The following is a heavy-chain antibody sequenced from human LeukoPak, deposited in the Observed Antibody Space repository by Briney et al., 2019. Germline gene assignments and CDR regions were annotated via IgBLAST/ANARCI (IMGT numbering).Heavy chain of an antibody. J-gene: IGHJ4*02. D-gene: IGHD2-2*01. CDR2: IYYTGTT. V-gene: IGHV4-39*07. Sequence: SETPSLTCTVSGGSISSSSYYWAWIRQSPGKGLEWIGNIYYTGTTYYNPDNPSLKSRVTMSLDTSKNQFSLMLTSVTAADTAVYYCAGEVVPAHFDYWGQGTLVTVSS. CDR3: AGEVVPAHFDY. CDR1: GGSISSSSYY.